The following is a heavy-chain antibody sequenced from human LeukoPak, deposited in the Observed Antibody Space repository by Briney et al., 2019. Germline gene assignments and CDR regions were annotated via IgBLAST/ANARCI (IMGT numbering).Heavy chain of an antibody. CDR1: GGTFSSYA. J-gene: IGHJ1*01. V-gene: IGHV1-69*04. CDR2: IIPIFGIA. CDR3: ARDPYDSSGLGYFQH. Sequence: SVKVSCKASGGTFSSYAISWVRQAPGQGLEWMGRIIPIFGIANYAQKFQGRVTITADKSTSTAYMELSSLRSEDTAVYYCARDPYDSSGLGYFQHWGQGTLVTVSS. D-gene: IGHD3-22*01.